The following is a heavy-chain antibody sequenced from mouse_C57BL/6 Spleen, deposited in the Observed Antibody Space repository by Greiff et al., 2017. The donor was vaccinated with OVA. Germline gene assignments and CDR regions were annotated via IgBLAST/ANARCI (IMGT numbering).Heavy chain of an antibody. D-gene: IGHD4-1*01. Sequence: EVKLMESGGGLVKPGGSLKLSCAASGFTFSDYGMHWVRQAPEKGLEWVAYISSGSSTIYYADTVKGRFTISRDNAKNTLFLQMTSLRSEDTAMYYCAKKDWAAMDYWGQGTSVTVSS. V-gene: IGHV5-17*01. J-gene: IGHJ4*01. CDR3: AKKDWAAMDY. CDR1: GFTFSDYG. CDR2: ISSGSSTI.